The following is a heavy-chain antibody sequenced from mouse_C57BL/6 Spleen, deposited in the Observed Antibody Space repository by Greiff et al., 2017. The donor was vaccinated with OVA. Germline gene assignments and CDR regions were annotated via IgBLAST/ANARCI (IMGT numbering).Heavy chain of an antibody. J-gene: IGHJ4*01. Sequence: EVQRVESGGGLVQPKGSLKLSCAASGFTFNTYAMHWVRQAPGKGLEWVARIRSKSSNYATYYADSVKDRFTITRDDSHSMLYLQMNNPKTEDTAMYYGVRDTTVVPTGAIDYWGKGTSVTVSS. V-gene: IGHV10-3*01. D-gene: IGHD1-1*01. CDR2: IRSKSSNYAT. CDR3: VRDTTVVPTGAIDY. CDR1: GFTFNTYA.